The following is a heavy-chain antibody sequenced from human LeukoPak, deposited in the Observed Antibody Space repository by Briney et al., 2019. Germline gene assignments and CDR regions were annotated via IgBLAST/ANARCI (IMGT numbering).Heavy chain of an antibody. CDR1: GGSISSSSYY. CDR3: ARDLERYSSSSGGFDI. J-gene: IGHJ3*02. V-gene: IGHV4-39*07. CDR2: IYYSGGT. D-gene: IGHD6-13*01. Sequence: SETLSLTCTVSGGSISSSSYYWGWIRQPPGKGLEWIGSIYYSGGTYYNPSLKSRVTISVDTSKNQFSLKLSSVTAADTAVYYCARDLERYSSSSGGFDIWGQGTMVTVSS.